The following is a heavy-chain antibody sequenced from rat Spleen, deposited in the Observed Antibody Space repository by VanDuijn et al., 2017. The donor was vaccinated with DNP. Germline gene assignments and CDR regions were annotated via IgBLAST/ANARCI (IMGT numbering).Heavy chain of an antibody. J-gene: IGHJ3*01. D-gene: IGHD1-3*01. CDR2: INSAGST. CDR3: ARAGNYGSYWFAY. Sequence: EVQLQESGPGLVKPSQSLSLTCSVTGFSITSSYRWNWIRKFPGNKLEWMGYINSAGSTDYNPSLKGRISITRDTSKNQFFLHLNSVTTGDTATLYCARAGNYGSYWFAYWGQGTLVTVSS. CDR1: GFSITSSYR. V-gene: IGHV3-3*01.